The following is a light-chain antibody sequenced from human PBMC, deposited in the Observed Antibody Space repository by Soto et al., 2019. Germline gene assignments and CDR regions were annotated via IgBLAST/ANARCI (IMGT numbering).Light chain of an antibody. V-gene: IGLV2-14*01. CDR1: SSDVGDYNY. J-gene: IGLJ1*01. CDR2: EVS. Sequence: QSALTQPASVSGSPGQSITISCTGTSSDVGDYNYVSWYQQHPGKAPKLMIYEVSNRPSGVSNRFSGSKSGNTASLTISGRQAEDEADYFCSSYTSSSIDYVFGTGTKVTVL. CDR3: SSYTSSSIDYV.